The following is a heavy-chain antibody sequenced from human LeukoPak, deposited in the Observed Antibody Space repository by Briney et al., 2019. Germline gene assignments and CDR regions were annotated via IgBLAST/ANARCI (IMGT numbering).Heavy chain of an antibody. Sequence: QPGGSLRLSCAASGFTFSNYAMSWVRQAPGKGPEWVSGISGSGDTTYYADSVKGRFTISRDNSKNMLYLQMNSLGAEDTAVYYCAKDRSDNSSWYCMDVWGQGTTVTVSS. V-gene: IGHV3-23*01. CDR2: ISGSGDTT. D-gene: IGHD6-19*01. J-gene: IGHJ6*02. CDR3: AKDRSDNSSWYCMDV. CDR1: GFTFSNYA.